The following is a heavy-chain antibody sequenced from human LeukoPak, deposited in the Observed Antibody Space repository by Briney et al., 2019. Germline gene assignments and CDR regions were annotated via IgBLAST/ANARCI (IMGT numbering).Heavy chain of an antibody. Sequence: RGSLRLSCAASGFTFSSYGMHWVRQAPGKGLEWVAVIWYDGSNKYYADSVKGRFTISRDNSKNTLYLQMNSLRAEDTAVYYCARGSGTDWFDPWGQGTLVTVSS. CDR2: IWYDGSNK. CDR1: GFTFSSYG. D-gene: IGHD1-14*01. J-gene: IGHJ5*02. CDR3: ARGSGTDWFDP. V-gene: IGHV3-33*01.